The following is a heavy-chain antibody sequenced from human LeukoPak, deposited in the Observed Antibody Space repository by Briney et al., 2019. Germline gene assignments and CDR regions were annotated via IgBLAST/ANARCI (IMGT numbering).Heavy chain of an antibody. CDR1: GFSLTTRPLG. V-gene: IGHV2-5*02. CDR2: IYWDDDK. D-gene: IGHD1-20*01. CDR3: AHRRSGYDWNHGDFDY. Sequence: ESGPTLVNPTQTLTLTCSFSGFSLTTRPLGVGWIRQPPGKALEWLAVIYWDDDKRYNPSLKTMLTVTTATSKNQVVLIMTNMDPVDTATYYCAHRRSGYDWNHGDFDYWGQGTLVTVSS. J-gene: IGHJ4*02.